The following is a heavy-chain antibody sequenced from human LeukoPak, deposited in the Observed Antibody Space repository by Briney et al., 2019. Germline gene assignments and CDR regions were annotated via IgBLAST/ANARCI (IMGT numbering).Heavy chain of an antibody. J-gene: IGHJ4*02. Sequence: SETLSLTCAVYGGSFSGYYWSWIRQPPGKGLEWIGEINHSGSTNYNPSLKSRVTISVDTSKNQFSLKLSSVTAADTAVYYCARGMGDYWGQGTLVTVSS. CDR1: GGSFSGYY. V-gene: IGHV4-34*01. CDR3: ARGMGDY. CDR2: INHSGST. D-gene: IGHD2-8*01.